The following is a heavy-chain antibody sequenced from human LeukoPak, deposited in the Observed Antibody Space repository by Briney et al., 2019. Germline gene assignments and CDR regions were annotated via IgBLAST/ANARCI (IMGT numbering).Heavy chain of an antibody. CDR1: GGSISSYY. CDR3: ARAGSWKLNFDY. J-gene: IGHJ4*02. Sequence: PSETLSLTCTVSGGSISSYYWSWIRQPPGKGLEWIGYMYYSGNTNYNPSLKTRVTISVDTSKNQFSLKLSSVTAADTAVYYCARAGSWKLNFDYWGQGTLVTVSS. CDR2: MYYSGNT. D-gene: IGHD6-13*01. V-gene: IGHV4-59*01.